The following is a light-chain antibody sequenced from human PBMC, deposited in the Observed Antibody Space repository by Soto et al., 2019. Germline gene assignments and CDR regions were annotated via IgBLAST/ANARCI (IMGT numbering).Light chain of an antibody. Sequence: QSALSQPASVSGSPGQSITISCTGTSRDVGGYNYVSWYQQHPGKAPKLIIYDVTNRPSGVSSRFSGSKSGNMASLTISGLQPEDEADYYCSSYKSSSTYVFGTGTKVTVL. J-gene: IGLJ1*01. CDR3: SSYKSSSTYV. CDR2: DVT. V-gene: IGLV2-14*01. CDR1: SRDVGGYNY.